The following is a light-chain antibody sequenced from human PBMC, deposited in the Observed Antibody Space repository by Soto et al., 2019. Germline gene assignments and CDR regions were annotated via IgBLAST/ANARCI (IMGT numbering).Light chain of an antibody. CDR1: SASVLTSYY. Sequence: QTVVSQEPSFSVSPGETVTLTCGLTSASVLTSYYPSWYQQTPGQAPRTLIYSTNIRASGVPERFSGSILGNKAALTITGVQANDGADYYFALYVGSGTVVFGGGTKLTVL. CDR2: STN. J-gene: IGLJ2*01. CDR3: ALYVGSGTVV. V-gene: IGLV8-61*01.